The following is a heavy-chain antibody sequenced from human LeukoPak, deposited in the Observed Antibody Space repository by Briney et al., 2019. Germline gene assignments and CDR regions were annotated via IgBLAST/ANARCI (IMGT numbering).Heavy chain of an antibody. D-gene: IGHD1-26*01. CDR1: GGSISSDGYY. CDR3: ARFTVGALGAFDI. Sequence: SETLSLTCTVSGGSISSDGYYWSWIRQPPGKGPEWIGHIQHSGSTHYNPSLKSRVTISVDTSKNQFSLKLSSVTAADTAVYYCARFTVGALGAFDIWGQGTMVTVSS. V-gene: IGHV4-30-2*05. J-gene: IGHJ3*02. CDR2: IQHSGST.